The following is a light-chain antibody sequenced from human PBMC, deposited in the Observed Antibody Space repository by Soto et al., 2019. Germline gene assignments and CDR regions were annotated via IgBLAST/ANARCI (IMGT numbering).Light chain of an antibody. CDR1: QSVSSNY. V-gene: IGKV3-20*01. CDR2: TAS. Sequence: EIVLTQSPGTLSLSPGERATLSCRASQSVSSNYLAWFQQKPGQAPRLLIYTASSRATGIPDRFSGSESGTDFTLTISRLEPEDFAVYYCQQYGSSPKTFGQGTKVEI. J-gene: IGKJ1*01. CDR3: QQYGSSPKT.